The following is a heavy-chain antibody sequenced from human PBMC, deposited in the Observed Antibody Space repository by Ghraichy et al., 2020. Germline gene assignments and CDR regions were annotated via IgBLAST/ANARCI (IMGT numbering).Heavy chain of an antibody. J-gene: IGHJ4*02. D-gene: IGHD3-22*01. CDR3: ARASYDTGGYYYFDY. V-gene: IGHV6-1*01. Sequence: SCAISGDSVSRNSAAWTWIRQSPSRGLEWLGRTYYRSKWYNDYAVSVKSRITINPDTSRNQFSLQLNSVTPEDTAVYYCARASYDTGGYYYFDYWGQGTLVTVSS. CDR1: GDSVSRNSAA. CDR2: TYYRSKWYN.